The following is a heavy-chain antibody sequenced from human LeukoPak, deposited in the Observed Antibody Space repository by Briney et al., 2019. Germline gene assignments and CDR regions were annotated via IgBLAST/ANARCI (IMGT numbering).Heavy chain of an antibody. CDR1: GFTFSNCA. D-gene: IGHD6-6*01. CDR3: AKDFRQPHDAFDI. V-gene: IGHV3-23*01. J-gene: IGHJ3*02. Sequence: PGGSLRLSCAASGFTFSNCAMSWVRQAPGKGLEWVSAISSSGDNSYYADSVKGRFTISRDNSKNTLYLQMNSLRVEDAAVYYCAKDFRQPHDAFDIWGQGTMVTVSS. CDR2: ISSSGDNS.